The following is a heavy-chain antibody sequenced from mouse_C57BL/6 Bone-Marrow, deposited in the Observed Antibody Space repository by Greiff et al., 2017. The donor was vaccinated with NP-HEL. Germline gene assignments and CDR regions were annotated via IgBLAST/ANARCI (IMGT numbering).Heavy chain of an antibody. CDR1: GFTFSSYA. J-gene: IGHJ3*01. CDR3: AREGSNWVFAY. CDR2: ISDGGSYT. V-gene: IGHV5-4*01. D-gene: IGHD4-1*02. Sequence: EVHLVESGGGLVKPGGSLKLSCAASGFTFSSYAMSWVRQTPEKRLEWVATISDGGSYTYYPDNVKGRFTISRDNAKNNLYLQMSHLKSEDTAMYYCAREGSNWVFAYWGQGTLVTVSA.